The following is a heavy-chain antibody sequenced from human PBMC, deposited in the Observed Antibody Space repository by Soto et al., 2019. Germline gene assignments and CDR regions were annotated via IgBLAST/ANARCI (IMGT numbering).Heavy chain of an antibody. CDR2: MNSKSGHT. Sequence: ASVKVSCKASGYTFTSYDINWVRQATGQGPEWMGWMNSKSGHTGYAQKFQGRVTITADESTSTAYMELSSLRSEDTAVYCCARAVPYSYGYETPDIWGQGTLVTVSS. CDR1: GYTFTSYD. D-gene: IGHD5-18*01. V-gene: IGHV1-8*01. J-gene: IGHJ4*02. CDR3: ARAVPYSYGYETPDI.